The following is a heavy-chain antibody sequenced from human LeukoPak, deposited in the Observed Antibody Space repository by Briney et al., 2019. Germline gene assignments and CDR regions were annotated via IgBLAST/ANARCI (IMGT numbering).Heavy chain of an antibody. CDR2: IYPGDSDA. Sequence: GESLKISCKGSGYSLTSYWIGWVRQMPGKGLEWMAIIYPGDSDARYSPSFQGQVTISADKSISTAYLQWRSLKASDTAMYYCAIDYGDYGAYWGQGTLVTVSS. V-gene: IGHV5-51*01. CDR3: AIDYGDYGAY. D-gene: IGHD4-17*01. CDR1: GYSLTSYW. J-gene: IGHJ4*02.